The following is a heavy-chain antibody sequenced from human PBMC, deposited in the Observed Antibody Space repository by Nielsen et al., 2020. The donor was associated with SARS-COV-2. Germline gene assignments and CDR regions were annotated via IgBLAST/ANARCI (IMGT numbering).Heavy chain of an antibody. CDR1: GGTFSSHA. CDR2: IIPILVKP. D-gene: IGHD3-3*01. V-gene: IGHV1-69*04. J-gene: IGHJ4*02. Sequence: SVKVSCKASGGTFSSHAINWVRQAPGQGLEWMGRIIPILVKPNYPQHFQGRVTITADKSTNTVHMELSSLTSEDTAEYYCARASGSDFRRGYYFDNWGQGTLVTVSS. CDR3: ARASGSDFRRGYYFDN.